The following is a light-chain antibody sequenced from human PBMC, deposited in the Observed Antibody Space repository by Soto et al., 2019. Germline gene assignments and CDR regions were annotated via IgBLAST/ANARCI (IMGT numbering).Light chain of an antibody. J-gene: IGKJ4*01. V-gene: IGKV3-11*01. Sequence: EIVLTQSPATLSLSPGERATLSCRASQSVSSYLAWYQQKPGQAPRLLIYASSTRATGIPARFSGXXXXTXXXLTISSLEPEDFAIYYCQQRSNWPLTFGGGTKVEIK. CDR3: QQRSNWPLT. CDR2: ASS. CDR1: QSVSSY.